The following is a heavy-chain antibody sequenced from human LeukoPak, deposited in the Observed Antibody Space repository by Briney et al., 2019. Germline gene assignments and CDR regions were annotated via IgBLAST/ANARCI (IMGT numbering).Heavy chain of an antibody. CDR3: ARVLGVGATHYFDY. J-gene: IGHJ4*02. D-gene: IGHD1-26*01. CDR1: GYTFTGYY. Sequence: ASVKVSCKASGYTFTGYYMHWVRQAPGQGLEWMGWINPNSGGTNYAQKFQGRVTMTRDTSISTAYMELSRLRSDDTAVYYCARVLGVGATHYFDYWGQGTLVTVSS. CDR2: INPNSGGT. V-gene: IGHV1-2*02.